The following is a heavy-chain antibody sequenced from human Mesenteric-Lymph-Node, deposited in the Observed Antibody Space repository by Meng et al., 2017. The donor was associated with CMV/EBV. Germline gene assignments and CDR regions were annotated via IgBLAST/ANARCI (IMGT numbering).Heavy chain of an antibody. J-gene: IGHJ6*02. CDR1: GFTFSSYW. CDR2: IKQDGSEK. D-gene: IGHD3-22*01. V-gene: IGHV3-7*01. Sequence: GGSLRLSCAASGFTFSSYWMSWVRQAPGKGLEWVANIKQDGSEKYYVDSVKGRFTISRDNAKNSLYPQMNSLRAEDTAVYYCARLNYYDSSGYRRYYYYGMDVWGQGTTVTVSS. CDR3: ARLNYYDSSGYRRYYYYGMDV.